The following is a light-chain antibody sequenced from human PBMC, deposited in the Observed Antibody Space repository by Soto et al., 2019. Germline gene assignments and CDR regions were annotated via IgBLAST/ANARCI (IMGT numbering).Light chain of an antibody. J-gene: IGKJ1*01. V-gene: IGKV3-15*01. CDR3: QQYNDWPRT. CDR2: GAS. Sequence: EIVMTQSPATLSVSPGERATLSCRASQSVGTYLAWYQQKPGQAPRLLIYGASTRAAGISPRFSGGGSGTVFTLTISSLQSEDFAVYYCQQYNDWPRTFGQGTKVGIK. CDR1: QSVGTY.